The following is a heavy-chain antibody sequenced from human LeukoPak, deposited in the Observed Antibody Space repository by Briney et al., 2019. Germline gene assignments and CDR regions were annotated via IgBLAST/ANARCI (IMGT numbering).Heavy chain of an antibody. D-gene: IGHD6-19*01. CDR1: GFTVDDYA. CDR2: ISGDGGTT. V-gene: IGHV3-43*02. J-gene: IGHJ4*02. Sequence: PGGSLRLSCAASGFTVDDYAMHWVRHAPGKGLEWVSLISGDGGTTYYVDCVKGRFTISRDNSKNSLYLQMNSLRPEDTALYYCAKDQGASGWGAFDYWGQGTLVTVSS. CDR3: AKDQGASGWGAFDY.